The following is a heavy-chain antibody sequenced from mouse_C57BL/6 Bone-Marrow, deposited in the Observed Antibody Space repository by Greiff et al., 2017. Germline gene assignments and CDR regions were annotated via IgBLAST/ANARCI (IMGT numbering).Heavy chain of an antibody. V-gene: IGHV2-6*01. Sequence: HLVESGPGLVAPSQSLSITCTVSGFSLTSYGVDWVRQSPGKGLEWLGVIWGVGSTNYNSALKSRLSSSKDNSKSQVFLKMNSLQTDDTAMFYCASATDGYRFAYWGQGTLVTVSA. CDR3: ASATDGYRFAY. CDR2: IWGVGST. CDR1: GFSLTSYG. J-gene: IGHJ3*01. D-gene: IGHD2-3*01.